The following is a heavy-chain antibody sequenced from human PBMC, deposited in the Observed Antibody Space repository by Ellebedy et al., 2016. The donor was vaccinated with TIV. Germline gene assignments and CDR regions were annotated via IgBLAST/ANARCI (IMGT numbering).Heavy chain of an antibody. D-gene: IGHD6-13*01. CDR3: ARDLGRHEGDEYISSFDY. CDR2: MRQDESQE. J-gene: IGHJ4*02. CDR1: GFTFSSYW. Sequence: GESLKISCAASGFTFSSYWMIWVRQAPGKGLEWVANMRQDESQEYYADSVKGRFTISRDNARDSLYLQMNSLRAEDTAVYYCARDLGRHEGDEYISSFDYWGQGTLVTVSS. V-gene: IGHV3-7*01.